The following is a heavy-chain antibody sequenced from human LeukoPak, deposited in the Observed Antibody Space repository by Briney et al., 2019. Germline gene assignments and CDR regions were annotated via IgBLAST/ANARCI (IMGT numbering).Heavy chain of an antibody. CDR1: GFTFSSYG. CDR3: AKSEWELPTRYYFDY. V-gene: IGHV3-23*01. J-gene: IGHJ4*02. Sequence: PGGSLRLSCAASGFTFSSYGMSWVRQAPGKGLEWVSAISGSGGSTYYADSVKGRFTISRDNSKNTLYLQMNSLRAEDTAVYYCAKSEWELPTRYYFDYWGQGTLVTVSS. D-gene: IGHD1-26*01. CDR2: ISGSGGST.